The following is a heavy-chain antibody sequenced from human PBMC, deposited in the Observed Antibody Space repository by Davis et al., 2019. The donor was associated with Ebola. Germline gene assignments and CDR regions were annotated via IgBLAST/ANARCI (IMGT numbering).Heavy chain of an antibody. CDR1: GGSISSYH. CDR3: ARHAAVDRAFDI. J-gene: IGHJ3*02. CDR2: IHYSGIT. D-gene: IGHD6-19*01. Sequence: PSETLSLTCTVSGGSISSYHWSWTRQPPGRGLERNGYIHYSGITNYNPSLRTRVTISVNTSKKQLSLELTSVAAADTAVYYCARHAAVDRAFDIWGQGTMVTVSS. V-gene: IGHV4-59*08.